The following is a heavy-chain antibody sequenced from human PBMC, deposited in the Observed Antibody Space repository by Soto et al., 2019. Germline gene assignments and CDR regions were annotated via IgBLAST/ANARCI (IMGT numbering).Heavy chain of an antibody. Sequence: PGGSLRLSCAASGFTFSSYAMSWVRQAPGKGLEWVSAISGSGGSTYYADSVKGRFTISRDNSKNTLYLQMNSLRAEDTAVYYCAKAPYYYDSSAYLDYWGQGTLVTVLL. D-gene: IGHD3-22*01. CDR3: AKAPYYYDSSAYLDY. CDR2: ISGSGGST. J-gene: IGHJ4*02. CDR1: GFTFSSYA. V-gene: IGHV3-23*01.